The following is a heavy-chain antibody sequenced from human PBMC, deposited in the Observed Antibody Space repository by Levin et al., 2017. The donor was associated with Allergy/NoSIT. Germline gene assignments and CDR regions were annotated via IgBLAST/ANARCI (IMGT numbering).Heavy chain of an antibody. CDR1: GYSFTSYW. CDR2: IYPADSDT. D-gene: IGHD6-13*01. CDR3: VRRHARSAVLGV. V-gene: IGHV5-51*01. J-gene: IGHJ3*01. Sequence: AGGSLRLSCKGSGYSFTSYWVGWVRQMPGKGLEWMGIIYPADSDTKYSPSFRGQVTISVDKSITTAYLQWRSLKASDTAIYYCVRRHARSAVLGVWGQGTMVAVSS.